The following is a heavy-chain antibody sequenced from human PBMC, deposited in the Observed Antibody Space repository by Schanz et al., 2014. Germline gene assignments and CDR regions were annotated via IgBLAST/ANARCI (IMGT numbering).Heavy chain of an antibody. CDR1: GFTFDPYA. CDR3: ARAQGVIRLYYGVDV. J-gene: IGHJ6*02. V-gene: IGHV3-30*14. CDR2: ISYDGRNN. D-gene: IGHD3-10*01. Sequence: QVQLVESGGGVVQPGGSLRLSCAASGFTFDPYAMHWLRQSPGKGLEWVAYISYDGRNNFQADSVRGRFTISRDNSMNTVYLQMNSLRSDDAAVYYCARAQGVIRLYYGVDVWGQGTTVTVSS.